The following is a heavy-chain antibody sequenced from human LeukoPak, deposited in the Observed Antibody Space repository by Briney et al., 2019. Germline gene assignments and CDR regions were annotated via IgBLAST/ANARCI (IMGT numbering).Heavy chain of an antibody. Sequence: SETLSLTCTVSGGSISSGDYYRSWIRQPPGKGLEWIGYIYYSGSTYYNPSLKSRVTISVDTSKNQFSLKLSSVTAADTAVYYCARDGAGSGWYPLDYWGQGTLVTVSS. CDR1: GGSISSGDYY. CDR3: ARDGAGSGWYPLDY. V-gene: IGHV4-30-4*08. CDR2: IYYSGST. J-gene: IGHJ4*02. D-gene: IGHD6-19*01.